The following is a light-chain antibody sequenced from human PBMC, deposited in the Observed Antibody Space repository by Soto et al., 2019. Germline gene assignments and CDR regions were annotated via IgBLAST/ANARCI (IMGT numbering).Light chain of an antibody. V-gene: IGKV3-20*01. J-gene: IGKJ1*01. Sequence: IVVTPSPGTLSLSPGERATLSCRACQSVSGSLVACYQQTRGEAPRLLIYGASSSATGTPDRCSGRWSGTDFPLTISRLAPEDFAVYCCQQYGSSRTFGQGTKVDIK. CDR1: QSVSGSL. CDR3: QQYGSSRT. CDR2: GAS.